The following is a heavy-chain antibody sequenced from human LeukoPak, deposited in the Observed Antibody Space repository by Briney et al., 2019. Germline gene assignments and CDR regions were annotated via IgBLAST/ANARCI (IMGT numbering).Heavy chain of an antibody. D-gene: IGHD4-17*01. CDR3: AKDYGPLSSY. CDR2: ISGSGGST. Sequence: GGSLRLSCAAFGLTFSSYEMNWVRQAPGKGLEWVSAISGSGGSTYYADSVKGRFTISRDNSKNTLYLQMNSLRAEDTALYYCAKDYGPLSSYWGQGTLVTVSS. J-gene: IGHJ4*02. V-gene: IGHV3-23*01. CDR1: GLTFSSYE.